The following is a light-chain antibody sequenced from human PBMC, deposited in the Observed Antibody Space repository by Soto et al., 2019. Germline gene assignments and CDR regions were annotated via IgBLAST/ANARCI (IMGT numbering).Light chain of an antibody. J-gene: IGKJ3*01. CDR2: KAS. V-gene: IGKV1-5*03. Sequence: DIQMTQSPSSLSASVGDRVTITCRASRSISSWLAWYQQKPGKAPKLLIYKASSLESGVPSRFSGSGSGTEFTLTISSLQPDDFATYYCQQYNTIRVTFGPGTKVDI. CDR1: RSISSW. CDR3: QQYNTIRVT.